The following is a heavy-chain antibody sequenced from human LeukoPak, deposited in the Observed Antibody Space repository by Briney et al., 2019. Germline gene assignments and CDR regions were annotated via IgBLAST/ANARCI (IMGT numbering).Heavy chain of an antibody. Sequence: SETLSLTCTVSGGSISSDYWNWIRQPPGKGLEWIGYIYYSGSTNYNPSLKSRVTISVDTSKTQFSLRLSSVTAADTAVYYCARTSSAFSDGSLLYAFDIWGQGTMVTVSS. J-gene: IGHJ3*02. V-gene: IGHV4-59*01. CDR3: ARTSSAFSDGSLLYAFDI. CDR2: IYYSGST. D-gene: IGHD3-10*01. CDR1: GGSISSDY.